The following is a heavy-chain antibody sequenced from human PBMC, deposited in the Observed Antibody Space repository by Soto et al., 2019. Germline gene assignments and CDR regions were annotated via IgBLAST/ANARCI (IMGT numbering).Heavy chain of an antibody. CDR2: INRDSTVI. D-gene: IGHD3-16*01. CDR3: LNGDYY. CDR1: GFTFSTHY. V-gene: IGHV3-48*01. Sequence: EHLVESGGGLVQPGGSLRLSCAASGFTFSTHYMNWVRQTPGKGLEWVSSINRDSTVIKYADSVMGRFTISRDNARNSLSLQMHSLRAEDTAVYYCLNGDYYVGPGTVVTVSS. J-gene: IGHJ4*02.